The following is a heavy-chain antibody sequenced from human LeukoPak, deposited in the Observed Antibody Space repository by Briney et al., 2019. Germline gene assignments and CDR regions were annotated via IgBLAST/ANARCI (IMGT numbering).Heavy chain of an antibody. D-gene: IGHD6-13*01. J-gene: IGHJ5*02. CDR2: INPSGGST. V-gene: IGHV1-46*01. CDR1: GYTFTSYY. CDR3: ARDDRISSIQPRFDP. Sequence: GASVTVSCTPSGYTFTSYYMHWVRQAPGQGLEWMGIINPSGGSTSYAQKFQGRVTMTRDTSTSTVYMELSSLRSEDTAVYYCARDDRISSIQPRFDPWGQGTLVTVSS.